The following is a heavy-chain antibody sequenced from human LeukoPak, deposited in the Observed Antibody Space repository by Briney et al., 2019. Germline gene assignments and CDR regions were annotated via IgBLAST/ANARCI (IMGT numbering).Heavy chain of an antibody. D-gene: IGHD4-17*01. CDR1: GYTFTSYG. CDR2: ISAYNGNT. J-gene: IGHJ3*02. Sequence: GASVKVSFKASGYTFTSYGISGVRQAPGQGREWMGWISAYNGNTNYAQKLQGRVTMTTDTSTSTAYMELRSLRSDDTAVYYCARVGNHDYGDQHIGAFDIWGQGTMVTVSS. CDR3: ARVGNHDYGDQHIGAFDI. V-gene: IGHV1-18*01.